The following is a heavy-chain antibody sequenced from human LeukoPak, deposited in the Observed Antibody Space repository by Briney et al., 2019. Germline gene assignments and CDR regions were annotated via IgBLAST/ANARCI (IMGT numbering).Heavy chain of an antibody. CDR1: GFTFSSYE. J-gene: IGHJ6*02. CDR3: ASVEGRNYYYGMDV. Sequence: GGSLRLSCAASGFTFSSYEMNWVRQTPGKGLEWVSYISGSGGTIYYADSVKGRFTISRDNAKNSLYLQMNSLRAEDTAVYYCASVEGRNYYYGMDVWGQGTTVTVSS. D-gene: IGHD2-15*01. CDR2: ISGSGGTI. V-gene: IGHV3-48*03.